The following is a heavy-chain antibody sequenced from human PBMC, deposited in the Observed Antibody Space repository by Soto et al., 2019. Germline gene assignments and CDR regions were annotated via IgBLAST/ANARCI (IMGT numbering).Heavy chain of an antibody. CDR2: IYPGDSDT. D-gene: IGHD5-12*01. J-gene: IGHJ6*02. CDR1: GYSFTSYW. V-gene: IGHV5-51*01. Sequence: GESLKISCKGSGYSFTSYWIGWVRQMPGKGLEWMGIIYPGDSDTRYSPSFQGQVTISADKSISTAYLQWSSLKASDTAMYYCARRGRSAGDYYYYYYGMDVWGQGTTVTVSS. CDR3: ARRGRSAGDYYYYYYGMDV.